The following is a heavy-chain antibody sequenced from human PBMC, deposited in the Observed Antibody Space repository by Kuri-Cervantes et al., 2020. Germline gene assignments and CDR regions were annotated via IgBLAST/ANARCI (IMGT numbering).Heavy chain of an antibody. D-gene: IGHD3-10*01. CDR1: GFTFSSYG. Sequence: GGSLRLSCAASGFTFSSYGMHWVRQAPGKGLEWVAVIWYDGSNKYYADSVKGRFTISRDNSKNTLYLQMNSLRAEDTAVYYCASMVRGVIIMEYYFDYWGQGTLVTVSS. CDR3: ASMVRGVIIMEYYFDY. V-gene: IGHV3-33*01. J-gene: IGHJ4*02. CDR2: IWYDGSNK.